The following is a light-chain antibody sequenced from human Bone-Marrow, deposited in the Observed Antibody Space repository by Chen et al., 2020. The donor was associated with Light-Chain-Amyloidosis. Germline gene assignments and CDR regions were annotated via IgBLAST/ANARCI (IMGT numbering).Light chain of an antibody. J-gene: IGLJ2*01. CDR2: RDT. CDR1: DLPTKY. CDR3: QSADSSGTYEVI. V-gene: IGLV3-25*03. Sequence: SYELTQPPSVSVSPGQTARITCSGDDLPTKYAYWYQQKPGQAPVLVIHRDTERPSGISERCSGSSSGTTATLTIRGVQAEDEADYHGQSADSSGTYEVIFGGGTKLTVL.